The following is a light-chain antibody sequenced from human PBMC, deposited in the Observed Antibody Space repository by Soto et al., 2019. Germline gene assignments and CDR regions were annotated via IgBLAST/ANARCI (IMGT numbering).Light chain of an antibody. CDR1: QSVSSSY. CDR2: GAS. CDR3: QQYGSSAWT. V-gene: IGKV3-20*01. Sequence: EIVLTQSPGTLSLSPGERATLSCRASQSVSSSYLAWYQQTPGQAPRLLIYGASSKATGIPDRFSGSGSGTDFTLTISRLEPEDFSVYYCQQYGSSAWTFVQVTNLEIK. J-gene: IGKJ1*01.